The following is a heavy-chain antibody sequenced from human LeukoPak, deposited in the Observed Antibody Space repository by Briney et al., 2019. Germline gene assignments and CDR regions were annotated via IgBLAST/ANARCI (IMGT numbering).Heavy chain of an antibody. CDR1: GGTFSSYA. D-gene: IGHD3-10*01. CDR3: AREDYYGSGSYYGYYYGMDV. J-gene: IGHJ6*04. Sequence: SVKVSCKASGGTFSSYAISWVRQAPGQGLEWMGGIIPIFGTANYAQKFQGRVAITADKSTSTAYMELSSLRSEDTAVYYCAREDYYGSGSYYGYYYGMDVWGKGTTVTVSS. V-gene: IGHV1-69*06. CDR2: IIPIFGTA.